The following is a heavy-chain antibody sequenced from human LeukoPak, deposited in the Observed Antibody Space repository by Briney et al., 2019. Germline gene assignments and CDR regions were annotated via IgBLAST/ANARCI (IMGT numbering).Heavy chain of an antibody. CDR1: GFTFSSYA. CDR2: ISGSGGRT. V-gene: IGHV3-23*01. D-gene: IGHD3-9*01. J-gene: IGHJ4*02. Sequence: TGGSLRLFCAASGFTFSSYAMSWVRQARGKGLEWVSAISGSGGRTYYADSVKGRFTISRDNSKNTLYLQMNSLRAEDTAVYYCAKGGSLTGYSDYFDYWGQGTLVTVSA. CDR3: AKGGSLTGYSDYFDY.